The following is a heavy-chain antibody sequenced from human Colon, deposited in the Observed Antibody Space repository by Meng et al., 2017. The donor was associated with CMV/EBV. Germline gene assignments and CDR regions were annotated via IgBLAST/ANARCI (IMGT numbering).Heavy chain of an antibody. CDR1: GITIDDYA. CDR2: ISWSSGSK. D-gene: IGHD3-22*01. V-gene: IGHV3-9*01. CDR3: AKGRLRYSSGFRDFFAL. J-gene: IGHJ4*02. Sequence: SLKISCAASGITIDDYAMHWVRQRPGKGLEWVSGISWSSGSKVYGDSVRGRFTVSRDSAKSSVYLQMNSLRADDTALYYCAKGRLRYSSGFRDFFALWGQGTLVTVSS.